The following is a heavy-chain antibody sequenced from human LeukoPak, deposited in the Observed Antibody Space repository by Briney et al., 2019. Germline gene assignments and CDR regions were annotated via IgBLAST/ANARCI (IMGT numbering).Heavy chain of an antibody. D-gene: IGHD1-26*01. CDR3: ARLSIAGATYWYFDL. CDR2: MSYGGST. V-gene: IGHV4-39*01. J-gene: IGHJ2*01. Sequence: KMSYGGSTFYNLSLRSRVDISEDTSKNQFSLTVNSVTAADTAIYYCARLSIAGATYWYFDLWGRGTLVTVSS.